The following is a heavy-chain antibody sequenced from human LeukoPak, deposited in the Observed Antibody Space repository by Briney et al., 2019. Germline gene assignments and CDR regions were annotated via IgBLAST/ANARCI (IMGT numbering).Heavy chain of an antibody. Sequence: PGGSLRLSCAASGFTFNTYSMNWVRQAPGKGLEWVSYITDDNRTIYYADSVEGRFTISRDNAKNSLFLQMNSLRAEDSAVYYCVARGGWARFDYWGQGPLVTVSS. CDR3: VARGGWARFDY. J-gene: IGHJ4*02. CDR2: ITDDNRTI. D-gene: IGHD6-19*01. CDR1: GFTFNTYS. V-gene: IGHV3-48*04.